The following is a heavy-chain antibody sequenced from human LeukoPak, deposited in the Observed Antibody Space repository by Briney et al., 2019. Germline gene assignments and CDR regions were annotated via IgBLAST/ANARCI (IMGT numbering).Heavy chain of an antibody. Sequence: PSVKVSCKASGYTFTDYYMHWVREAPGQGLEWMGGINPNSGGTNYAQKFQGRVTMTRDTSISTAYMELSRLTSDDTAVYFCAKSQVLRGLDFDYWLRGTMVTVSS. CDR1: GYTFTDYY. V-gene: IGHV1-2*02. J-gene: IGHJ4*02. CDR3: AKSQVLRGLDFDY. D-gene: IGHD3-3*01. CDR2: INPNSGGT.